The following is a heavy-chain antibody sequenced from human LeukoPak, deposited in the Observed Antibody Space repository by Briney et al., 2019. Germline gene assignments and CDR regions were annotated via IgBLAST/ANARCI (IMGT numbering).Heavy chain of an antibody. D-gene: IGHD2/OR15-2a*01. CDR3: ARDNTWYFDL. V-gene: IGHV1-18*01. Sequence: GASVKVSCKAYGYTFMSHGISWVRQAPGQGLEWMGWISGSSSNTNYAQRLQGRVTMTTDTSTTTAYMELRSLRSDDTAVYYCARDNTWYFDLWGRGTLVTVSS. CDR2: ISGSSSNT. J-gene: IGHJ2*01. CDR1: GYTFMSHG.